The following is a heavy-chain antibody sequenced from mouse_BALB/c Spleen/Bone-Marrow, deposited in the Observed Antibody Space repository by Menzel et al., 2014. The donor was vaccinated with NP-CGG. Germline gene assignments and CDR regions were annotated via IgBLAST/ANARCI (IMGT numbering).Heavy chain of an antibody. CDR1: GFTFGSYG. CDR3: ARPTTVVATGGSFDY. V-gene: IGHV5-6*01. D-gene: IGHD1-1*01. Sequence: EVKLVESGGDLVKPGGSLKLSCAASGFTFGSYGMSWVRQTPDKRLEWVATISSGGSYTYYPDSVKGRFTISRDNAKNTLYLQMSSLKSEDTAMYYCARPTTVVATGGSFDYWGQGTTLTVSS. CDR2: ISSGGSYT. J-gene: IGHJ2*01.